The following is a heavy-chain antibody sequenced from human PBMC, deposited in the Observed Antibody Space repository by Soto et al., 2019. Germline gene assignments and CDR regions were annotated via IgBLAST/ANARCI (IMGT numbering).Heavy chain of an antibody. D-gene: IGHD4-17*01. V-gene: IGHV4-39*01. Sequence: SETLSLTCTVSGGSISSTSYYWGWIRQTPGKGLEWIGSIYYSGSTNYNPSLKSGVTISVDTSKNQFSLKLNSVTAADTAVYYCARRPFPTTVPLKNWFDPWGQGTLVTVSS. CDR2: IYYSGST. CDR3: ARRPFPTTVPLKNWFDP. CDR1: GGSISSTSYY. J-gene: IGHJ5*02.